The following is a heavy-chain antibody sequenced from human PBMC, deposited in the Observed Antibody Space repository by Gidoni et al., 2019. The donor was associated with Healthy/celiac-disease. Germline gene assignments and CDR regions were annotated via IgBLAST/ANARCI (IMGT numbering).Heavy chain of an antibody. CDR2: ITPILGIA. CDR1: GGTFSSYA. CDR3: GHGSGSYGEN. D-gene: IGHD3-10*01. J-gene: IGHJ4*02. V-gene: IGHV1-69*04. Sequence: QVQLVQSGAEVKKPGPSVKVSCKASGGTFSSYAISWVRQAPGQGLEWMGRITPILGIANDAQKFQGRVTITADKSTSTAYMELSSLRSEDTAVYYCGHGSGSYGENWGQGTLVTVSS.